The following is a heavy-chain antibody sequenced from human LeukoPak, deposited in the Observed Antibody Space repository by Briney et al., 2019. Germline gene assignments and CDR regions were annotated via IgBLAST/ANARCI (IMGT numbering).Heavy chain of an antibody. Sequence: SETLSLTCTVSGGSISSYYWSWIRQPPGKGLEWIGYIYYSGSTNYNPSLKSRVTISVDTSKNQFSLKLSSVAAADTAVYYCASLPKDGYNYGWFDPWGQGTLVTVSS. D-gene: IGHD5-24*01. CDR1: GGSISSYY. CDR3: ASLPKDGYNYGWFDP. CDR2: IYYSGST. J-gene: IGHJ5*02. V-gene: IGHV4-59*01.